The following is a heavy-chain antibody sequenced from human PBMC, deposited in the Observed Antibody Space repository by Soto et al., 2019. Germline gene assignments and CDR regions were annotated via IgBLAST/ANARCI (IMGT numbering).Heavy chain of an antibody. CDR1: GGSISNSDFY. D-gene: IGHD2-2*01. J-gene: IGHJ5*02. CDR2: IYYSGTT. V-gene: IGHV4-39*01. CDR3: ASPSPAIDGTGAIDL. Sequence: PSETLSLTCTVSGGSISNSDFYWGWIRQPPGKGPEWLGSIYYSGTTYYNPSLKSRLTISADTSKNQFSLRLNSVTAADTAVYYCASPSPAIDGTGAIDLWAQGTLVTVSS.